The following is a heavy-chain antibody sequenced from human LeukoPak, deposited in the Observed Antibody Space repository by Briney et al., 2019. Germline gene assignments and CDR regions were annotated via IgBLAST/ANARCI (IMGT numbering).Heavy chain of an antibody. CDR3: ARGNPQRYSYRY. J-gene: IGHJ4*02. CDR1: GYTFTSYD. CDR2: INPNSGGT. V-gene: IGHV1-2*02. D-gene: IGHD5-18*01. Sequence: ASVKVSCKASGYTFTSYDINWVRQATGQGLEWMGWINPNSGGTNYAQKFQGRVTMTRDTSISTAYMELSRLRSDDTAVYYRARGNPQRYSYRYWGQGTLVTVSS.